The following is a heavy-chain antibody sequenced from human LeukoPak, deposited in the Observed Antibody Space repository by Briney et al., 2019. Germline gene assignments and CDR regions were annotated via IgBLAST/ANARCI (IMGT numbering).Heavy chain of an antibody. J-gene: IGHJ4*02. Sequence: YPSETLSLTCTVSGGSISSHYWSWIRQPPGKGLEWIVFIYYSGSTTYNPSLKSRGTISVDTSNNQFPLNLSSVTAADTAVYYCARLYNYGGDYWGQGTLVTVSS. D-gene: IGHD5-18*01. CDR3: ARLYNYGGDY. CDR1: GGSISSHY. CDR2: IYYSGST. V-gene: IGHV4-59*08.